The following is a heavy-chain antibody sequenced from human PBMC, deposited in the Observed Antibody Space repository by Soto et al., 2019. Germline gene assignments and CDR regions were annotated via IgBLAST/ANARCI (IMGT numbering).Heavy chain of an antibody. J-gene: IGHJ4*02. V-gene: IGHV1-46*01. CDR2: INPSGGST. Sequence: GASVKVSCKASGYTFTSYYMHWVRQAPGQGLEWMGIINPSGGSTSYAQKFQGRVTMTRDTSTSTVYMELSSLRSEDTAVYYCAREYCSSTSCHKDYFDYWGQGTLVTVSS. CDR3: AREYCSSTSCHKDYFDY. CDR1: GYTFTSYY. D-gene: IGHD2-2*02.